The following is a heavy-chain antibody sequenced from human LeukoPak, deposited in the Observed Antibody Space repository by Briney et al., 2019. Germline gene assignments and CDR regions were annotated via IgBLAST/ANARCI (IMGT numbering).Heavy chain of an antibody. J-gene: IGHJ4*02. CDR2: ISSSSSYI. D-gene: IGHD1-26*01. V-gene: IGHV3-23*01. CDR1: GFTFSSYA. CDR3: AKGGKWDVTPFDY. Sequence: GGSLRLSCAASGFTFSSYAMSWVRQAPGKGLEWVSSISSSSSYIYYADSVKGRFTISRDNSKNTLYLQVNSLRAEDTAVYYCAKGGKWDVTPFDYWGQGTLATVSS.